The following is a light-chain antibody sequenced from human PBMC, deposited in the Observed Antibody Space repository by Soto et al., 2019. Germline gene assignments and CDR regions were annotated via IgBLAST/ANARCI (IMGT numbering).Light chain of an antibody. CDR3: QQYFTSPWT. Sequence: DIVMTQSPDSLAVSLGERATFNCKSSQSILDRSKNKYYLAWYQQKSGQPPKLLIYWAYLRETGVPDRFTGSGAGTDFSLSLRSLQAHDVAFYSCQQYFTSPWTFGQGTKLEI. J-gene: IGKJ1*01. V-gene: IGKV4-1*01. CDR1: QSILDRSKNKYY. CDR2: WAY.